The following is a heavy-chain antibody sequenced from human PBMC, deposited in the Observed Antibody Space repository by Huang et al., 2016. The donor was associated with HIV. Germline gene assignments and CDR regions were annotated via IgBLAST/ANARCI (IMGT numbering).Heavy chain of an antibody. CDR2: INDDGSNR. CDR1: GFTFSSYD. Sequence: QVQLVESGGGVVQPGGSLRLSCAASGFTFSSYDMPWVRQDTGKGREWVAFINDDGSNRYYADSVKGRFTISRDNSKNTLYLQMNSLRAEDTAVYFCAKFGSSGYLPRYSFDYWGQGTLVTVSS. V-gene: IGHV3-30*02. CDR3: AKFGSSGYLPRYSFDY. D-gene: IGHD3-22*01. J-gene: IGHJ4*02.